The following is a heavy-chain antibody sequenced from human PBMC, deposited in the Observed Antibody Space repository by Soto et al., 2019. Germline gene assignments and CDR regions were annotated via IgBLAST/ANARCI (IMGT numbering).Heavy chain of an antibody. CDR3: ERSLQLRKGWAFDY. CDR1: GYTFTTYF. D-gene: IGHD1-7*01. CDR2: INPSDGTT. J-gene: IGHJ4*02. Sequence: ASVKVSCKASGYTFTTYFMQWVRQAPGQGLEWMGIINPSDGTTSYAQKFQGRVTMTRDTSTSTVYMDLSNLRSEDTAVHYCERSLQLRKGWAFDYWGQGTPVTVSS. V-gene: IGHV1-46*01.